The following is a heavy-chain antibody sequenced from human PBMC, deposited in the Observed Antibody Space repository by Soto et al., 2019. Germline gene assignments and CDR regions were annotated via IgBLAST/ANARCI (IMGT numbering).Heavy chain of an antibody. CDR2: IYYSGST. J-gene: IGHJ4*02. CDR1: GGSISSYY. V-gene: IGHV4-59*04. Sequence: SETLSLTCTVSGGSISSYYWSWIRQPPGKGLEWIGYIYYSGSTYYNPSLKSRVTISVDTSKNQFSLKLTSVTAADTAVYYCARQVYCSSSSCYEFDYWGQGTQVTVSS. D-gene: IGHD2-2*01. CDR3: ARQVYCSSSSCYEFDY.